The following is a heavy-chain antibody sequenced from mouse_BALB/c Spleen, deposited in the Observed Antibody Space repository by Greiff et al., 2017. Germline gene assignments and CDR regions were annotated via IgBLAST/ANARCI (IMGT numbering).Heavy chain of an antibody. Sequence: EVKLMESGPELMKPGASVKISCKASGYSFTSYYMHWVKQSHGKSLEWIGYIDPFNGGTSYNQKFKGKATLTVDKSSSTAYMHLSSLTSEDSAVYYCARWGITFYYAMDYWGQGTSVTVSS. CDR3: ARWGITFYYAMDY. V-gene: IGHV1S135*01. J-gene: IGHJ4*01. CDR1: GYSFTSYY. D-gene: IGHD2-4*01. CDR2: IDPFNGGT.